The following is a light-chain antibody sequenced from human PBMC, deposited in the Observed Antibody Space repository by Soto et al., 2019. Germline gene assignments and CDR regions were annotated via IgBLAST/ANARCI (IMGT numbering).Light chain of an antibody. CDR3: QQYYSLPYT. CDR2: WAS. CDR1: QSVLYSSNNKNY. Sequence: DIVMTQSPDSLAVSLGERATINCKSSQSVLYSSNNKNYLAWYQQKPGQPPKLLIYWASIRESGVPDRFSGSGSGTDFTLTISSLQAEGVAVYYCQQYYSLPYTFGQGTKLEIK. J-gene: IGKJ2*01. V-gene: IGKV4-1*01.